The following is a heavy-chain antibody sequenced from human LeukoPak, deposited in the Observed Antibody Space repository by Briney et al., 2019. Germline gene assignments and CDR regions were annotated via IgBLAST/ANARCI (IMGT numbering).Heavy chain of an antibody. CDR2: INHSGST. V-gene: IGHV4-34*01. Sequence: PSETLSLTCAVYGGSSSGYYWSWIRQPPGKGLEWIGEINHSGSTNYNPSLKSRVTISVDTSKNQFSLKLSSVTAADTAVYYCARGGTVLRFLEWLLRPPYWFDPWGQGTLVTVSS. J-gene: IGHJ5*02. CDR1: GGSSSGYY. CDR3: ARGGTVLRFLEWLLRPPYWFDP. D-gene: IGHD3-3*01.